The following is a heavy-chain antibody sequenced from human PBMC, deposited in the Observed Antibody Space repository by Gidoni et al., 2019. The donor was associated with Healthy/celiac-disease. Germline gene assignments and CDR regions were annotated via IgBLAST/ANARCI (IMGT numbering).Heavy chain of an antibody. D-gene: IGHD3-10*01. Sequence: QVQLQESGPGLVKPSQTLSLTCTVSGGSISSGDYYWSWIRQPPGKGLEWIGYIYYSGSTYYNPSLKSRVTISVDTSKNQFSLKLSSVTAADTAVYYCARVGPLWFGEYAFDYWGQGTLVTVSS. CDR2: IYYSGST. CDR1: GGSISSGDYY. V-gene: IGHV4-30-4*01. CDR3: ARVGPLWFGEYAFDY. J-gene: IGHJ4*02.